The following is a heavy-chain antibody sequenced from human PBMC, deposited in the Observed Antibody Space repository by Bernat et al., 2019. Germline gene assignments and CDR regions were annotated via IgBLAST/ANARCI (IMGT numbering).Heavy chain of an antibody. J-gene: IGHJ6*02. CDR2: IYYSGST. V-gene: IGHV4-39*01. CDR1: GGSISSSSYY. D-gene: IGHD6-13*01. CDR3: ARHRAAGEQQLDYYYYYGMDV. Sequence: QLQLQESGPGLVKPSETLSLTCTVSGGSISSSSYYRGWIRQPPGKGLEWIGSIYYSGSTYYNPSLKSRVTISVDTSKNQFSLKLSSVTAADTAVYYCARHRAAGEQQLDYYYYYGMDVWGQGTTVTVSS.